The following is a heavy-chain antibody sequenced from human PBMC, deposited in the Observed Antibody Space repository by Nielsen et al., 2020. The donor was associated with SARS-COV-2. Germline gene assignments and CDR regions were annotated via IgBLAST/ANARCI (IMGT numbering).Heavy chain of an antibody. Sequence: GESLKISCAASGFTFSSYSMNWVRQAPGKGLEWISYISSSSSTIYYADSVKGRFTISRDNAKNSLYLQMNSLRAEDTAVYYCAKDQDDAYYCYYYMDVWGKGTTVTVSS. J-gene: IGHJ6*03. D-gene: IGHD3-3*01. CDR2: ISSSSSTI. V-gene: IGHV3-48*04. CDR3: AKDQDDAYYCYYYMDV. CDR1: GFTFSSYS.